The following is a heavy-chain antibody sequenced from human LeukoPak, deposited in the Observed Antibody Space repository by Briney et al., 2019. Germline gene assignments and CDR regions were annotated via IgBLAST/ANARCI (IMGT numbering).Heavy chain of an antibody. CDR1: GFTFSNYD. V-gene: IGHV3-23*01. CDR2: ISGSGGST. J-gene: IGHJ6*02. CDR3: AKGNDYVWGSYRYPPYGMDV. D-gene: IGHD3-16*02. Sequence: PGGSLRLSCAASGFTFSNYDMSWVRQAPGKGLEWVSGISGSGGSTYYAGSVKGRFTISRDNSKNTLYLQMNSLRAEDTAVYYCAKGNDYVWGSYRYPPYGMDVWGQGTTVTVSS.